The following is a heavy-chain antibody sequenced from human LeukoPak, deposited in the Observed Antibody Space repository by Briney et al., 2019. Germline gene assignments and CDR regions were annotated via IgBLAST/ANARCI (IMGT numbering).Heavy chain of an antibody. J-gene: IGHJ3*02. V-gene: IGHV4-39*07. D-gene: IGHD1-1*01. CDR2: INYSGST. CDR1: GGSISSSSYY. Sequence: SETLSLTCTVSGGSISSSSYYWGWIRQPPGKGLEWIGSINYSGSTYYNPSLKSRVTISVDTSKNQFSLKLSSVTAADTAVYYCARDGRTTGAFDIWGQGIMVTVSS. CDR3: ARDGRTTGAFDI.